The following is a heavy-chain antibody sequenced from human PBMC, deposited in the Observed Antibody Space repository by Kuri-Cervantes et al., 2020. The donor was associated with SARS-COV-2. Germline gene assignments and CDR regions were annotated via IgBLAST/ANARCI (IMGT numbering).Heavy chain of an antibody. CDR2: ISSSSSTI. CDR3: AKDGGSYSFSSAYGMDV. J-gene: IGHJ6*02. V-gene: IGHV3-48*01. CDR1: GFTFSSYS. Sequence: GGSLRLSCAASGFTFSSYSMNWVRQAPGKGLEWVSYISSSSSTIYYADSVKGRFTISRDNAKNSLYLQMNSLRAEDTAVYYCAKDGGSYSFSSAYGMDVWGRGTTVTVSS. D-gene: IGHD1-26*01.